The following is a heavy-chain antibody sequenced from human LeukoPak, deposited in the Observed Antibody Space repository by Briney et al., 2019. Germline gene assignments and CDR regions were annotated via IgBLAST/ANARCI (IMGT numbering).Heavy chain of an antibody. Sequence: GGSLRLSCAASGFTFSSYWMHWVRQAPGKGLVWVSRINSDGSSTIYADSVKGRFTISRDNAKNTLYLQMNSLRAEDTAVYYCARARYYYDSSGYRAVYYFDFWGQGTLVTVSS. D-gene: IGHD3-22*01. CDR3: ARARYYYDSSGYRAVYYFDF. V-gene: IGHV3-74*01. CDR1: GFTFSSYW. CDR2: INSDGSST. J-gene: IGHJ4*02.